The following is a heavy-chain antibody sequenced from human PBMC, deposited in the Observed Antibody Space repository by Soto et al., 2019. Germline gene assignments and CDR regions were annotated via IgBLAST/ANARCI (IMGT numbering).Heavy chain of an antibody. Sequence: ASVKVSCKASGYTFTSYDINWVRQATGQGLEWMGWMNPNSGNTGYAQKFQGRVTMTRNTSISTAYMELSSLRSEDTAVYYCARPSITMADSFDYWGQGTLVTVSS. V-gene: IGHV1-8*01. J-gene: IGHJ4*02. CDR3: ARPSITMADSFDY. CDR2: MNPNSGNT. D-gene: IGHD3-10*01. CDR1: GYTFTSYD.